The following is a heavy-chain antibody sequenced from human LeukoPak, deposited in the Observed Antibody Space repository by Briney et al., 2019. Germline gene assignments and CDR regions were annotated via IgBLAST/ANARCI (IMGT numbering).Heavy chain of an antibody. CDR3: AREREYYDFWSGYYLDV. CDR2: VHYSGST. D-gene: IGHD3-3*01. V-gene: IGHV4-59*01. CDR1: GDSISSYY. Sequence: PSETLSLTCSVYGDSISSYYWSWIRQPPGKGLEWIGYVHYSGSTNYNPSRKTRVSISVDTSKNQFSLKLSSVTAADTAVYYCAREREYYDFWSGYYLDVWGKGTTVTVSS. J-gene: IGHJ6*04.